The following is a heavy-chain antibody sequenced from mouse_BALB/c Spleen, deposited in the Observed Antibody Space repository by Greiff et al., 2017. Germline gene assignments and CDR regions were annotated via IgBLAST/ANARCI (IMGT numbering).Heavy chain of an antibody. J-gene: IGHJ4*01. CDR1: GFTFSSFG. CDR3: ARWEDYYAMDY. CDR2: ISSGSSTI. V-gene: IGHV5-17*02. Sequence: EVKLMESGGGLVQPGGSRKLSCAASGFTFSSFGMHWVRQAPEKGLEWVAYISSGSSTIYYADTVKGRFTISRDNPKNTLFLQMTSLRSEDTAMYYCARWEDYYAMDYWGQGTSVTVSS. D-gene: IGHD4-1*01.